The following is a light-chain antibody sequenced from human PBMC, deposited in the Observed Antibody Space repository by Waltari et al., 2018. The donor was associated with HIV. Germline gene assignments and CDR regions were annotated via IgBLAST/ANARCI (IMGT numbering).Light chain of an antibody. V-gene: IGLV2-14*03. Sequence: QSALTQPASVSGSPGQSITISCTGTSGDVGGYNFVSWYQKHPGKAHTLIIYNVNSRPSGVSIRFSGSRSANTASLTISGLQAEDEADYFCSSYTSSGPRYVLFGGGTRLTVL. J-gene: IGLJ2*01. CDR3: SSYTSSGPRYVL. CDR2: NVN. CDR1: SGDVGGYNF.